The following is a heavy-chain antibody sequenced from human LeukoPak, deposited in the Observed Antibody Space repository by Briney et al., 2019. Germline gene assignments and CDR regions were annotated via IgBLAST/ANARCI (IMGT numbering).Heavy chain of an antibody. CDR3: ARGRSGDSGRLYYFDY. D-gene: IGHD1-26*01. CDR2: IHISGRT. Sequence: PSETLSLTCTVSGGSISSHYWSWIRQPPGKGLEWIGYIHISGRTNSNPALKSRVTISVDTSKNQLSLKLTSVTAADTAVYYCARGRSGDSGRLYYFDYWGQGTLVTVSS. CDR1: GGSISSHY. V-gene: IGHV4-59*11. J-gene: IGHJ4*02.